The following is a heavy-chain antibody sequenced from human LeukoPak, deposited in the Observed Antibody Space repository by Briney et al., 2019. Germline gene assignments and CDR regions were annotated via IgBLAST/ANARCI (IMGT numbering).Heavy chain of an antibody. CDR1: GFTFSSYS. Sequence: GGSLRLSCAASGFTFSSYSMNWVRQAPGKGLEWVSSISSSSYIYYADSVKGRFTISRDNAKNSLYLQMNSLRAEDTAVYYCARDRSPPYGSGSYRLWVFDIWGQGTMVTVSS. V-gene: IGHV3-21*01. D-gene: IGHD3-10*01. J-gene: IGHJ3*02. CDR3: ARDRSPPYGSGSYRLWVFDI. CDR2: ISSSSYI.